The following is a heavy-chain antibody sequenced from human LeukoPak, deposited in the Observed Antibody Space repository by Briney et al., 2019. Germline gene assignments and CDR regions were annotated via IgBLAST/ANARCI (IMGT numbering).Heavy chain of an antibody. CDR2: ISGSGGST. Sequence: GGSLRLSCAASGFTFSSYAMSWVRQAPGKGLEWVSAISGSGGSTYYADSVRGRFTISRDNSKNTLYLQMNSLRAEDTAVYYCAKGHSGYYYRGVCFDYWGQGTLVTVSS. CDR1: GFTFSSYA. J-gene: IGHJ4*02. CDR3: AKGHSGYYYRGVCFDY. V-gene: IGHV3-23*01. D-gene: IGHD3-22*01.